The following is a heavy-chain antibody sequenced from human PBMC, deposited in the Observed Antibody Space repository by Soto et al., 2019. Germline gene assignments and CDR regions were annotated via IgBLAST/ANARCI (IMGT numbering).Heavy chain of an antibody. CDR1: GGTIRNGGYY. J-gene: IGHJ4*02. Sequence: SETLSLTCTVSGGTIRNGGYYWSWIRQHPGKGLEWIGYIYYNEDTYYNPSLQSRVTISVDMSQNQFSLKLRSVTAADTAVYYCATDRGGSYCSGGVCALDDWGPGVLVTVSS. CDR3: ATDRGGSYCSGGVCALDD. D-gene: IGHD2-15*01. V-gene: IGHV4-31*03. CDR2: IYYNEDT.